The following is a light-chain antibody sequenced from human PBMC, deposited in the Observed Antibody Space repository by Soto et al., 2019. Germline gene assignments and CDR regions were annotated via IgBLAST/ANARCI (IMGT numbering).Light chain of an antibody. CDR1: SSDVGSYNL. CDR3: CSYAGSNSAV. Sequence: SALTQPASVSGSPGQSITISCTGTSSDVGSYNLVSWYQQHPGKAPKLMIYEGSKRPSGVSNRFSGSKSGNTASLTISGLQAEDEADYYCCSYAGSNSAVFGGGTQLTVL. CDR2: EGS. V-gene: IGLV2-23*01. J-gene: IGLJ7*01.